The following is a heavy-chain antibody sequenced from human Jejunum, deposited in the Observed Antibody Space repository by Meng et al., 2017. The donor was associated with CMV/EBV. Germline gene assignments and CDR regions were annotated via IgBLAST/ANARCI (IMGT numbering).Heavy chain of an antibody. V-gene: IGHV3-21*01. CDR3: AKERMYDIDF. Sequence: LSCNASGFSFDSFSLTWVRQAPGKGLEWVSSISSSGRYQYYADSLKGRFTISRDNGKNSLYLQMDSLRVEDTAVYYCAKERMYDIDFWGQGILVTVS. J-gene: IGHJ4*02. D-gene: IGHD3-9*01. CDR2: ISSSGRYQ. CDR1: GFSFDSFS.